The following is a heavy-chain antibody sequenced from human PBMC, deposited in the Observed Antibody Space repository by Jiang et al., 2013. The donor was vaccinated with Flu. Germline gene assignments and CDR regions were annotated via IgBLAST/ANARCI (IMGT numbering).Heavy chain of an antibody. J-gene: IGHJ5*02. CDR1: YTFTSYA. V-gene: IGHV7-4-1*02. Sequence: YTFTSYAMNWVRQAPGQGLEWMGWINTNTGNPTYAQGFTGRFVFSLDTSVSTAYLQISSLKAEDTAVYYCAKEKKGFDPWGQGTLVTVSS. CDR3: AKEKKGFDP. CDR2: INTNTGNP.